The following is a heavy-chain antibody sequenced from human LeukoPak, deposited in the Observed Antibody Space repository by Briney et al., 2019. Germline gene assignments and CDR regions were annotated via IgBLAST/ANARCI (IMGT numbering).Heavy chain of an antibody. Sequence: SETLSLTCAVYGGSFSDYNWSWIRQPPGKGLEWIGEINHSGSTNYNPSLKSRVTISVDTSKNQFSLKLSSVTAADTAVYYCARARWYCSGGSCYSGYFQHWGQGTLVTVSS. CDR3: ARARWYCSGGSCYSGYFQH. V-gene: IGHV4-34*01. CDR1: GGSFSDYN. CDR2: INHSGST. J-gene: IGHJ1*01. D-gene: IGHD2-15*01.